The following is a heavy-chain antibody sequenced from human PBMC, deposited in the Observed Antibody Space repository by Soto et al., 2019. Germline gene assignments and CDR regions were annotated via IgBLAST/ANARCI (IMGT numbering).Heavy chain of an antibody. J-gene: IGHJ5*02. Sequence: ASVKVSCKVSGYTFTSYDINWVRQATGQGLEWMGWMNPNSGNTGYAQKFQGRVTMTRNTSISTAYMELSSLRSEDTAVYYCARDFTTRDGFDPWGKVTLVTVSS. CDR1: GYTFTSYD. CDR3: ARDFTTRDGFDP. V-gene: IGHV1-8*01. D-gene: IGHD3-3*01. CDR2: MNPNSGNT.